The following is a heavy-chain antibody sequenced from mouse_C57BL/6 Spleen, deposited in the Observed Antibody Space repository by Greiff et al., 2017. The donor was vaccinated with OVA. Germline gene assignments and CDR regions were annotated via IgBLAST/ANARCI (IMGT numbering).Heavy chain of an antibody. Sequence: EVMLVESGPVLVKPGASVKMSCKASGYTFTDYYMNWVKQSHGKSLEWIGVINPYNGGTSYNQKFKGKATLTVDKSSSTAYMELNSLTSEDSAVYYCAREDDGYPFAYWGQGTLVTVSA. D-gene: IGHD2-3*01. J-gene: IGHJ3*01. V-gene: IGHV1-19*01. CDR1: GYTFTDYY. CDR3: AREDDGYPFAY. CDR2: INPYNGGT.